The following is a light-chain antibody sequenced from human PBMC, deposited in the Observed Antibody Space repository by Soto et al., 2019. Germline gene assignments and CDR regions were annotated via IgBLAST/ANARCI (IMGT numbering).Light chain of an antibody. Sequence: QSVLTQPASVSGSPGQSITISCTGTSSDVGSYDLVSWYQQHPDKAPKLLLFEVSKRPSGVSIRFSGSKSGNTASLTISVLQPEDEADYYCCSYATPRLFGGGTKLTVL. J-gene: IGLJ2*01. CDR1: SSDVGSYDL. CDR2: EVS. CDR3: CSYATPRL. V-gene: IGLV2-23*02.